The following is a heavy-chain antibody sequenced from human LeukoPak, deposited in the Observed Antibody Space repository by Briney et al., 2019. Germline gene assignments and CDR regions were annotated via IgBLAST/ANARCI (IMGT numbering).Heavy chain of an antibody. CDR3: AARSYYDSSGYES. J-gene: IGHJ5*02. Sequence: GSLRLSCAASGFTFSDYYMGWIRQAPEKGLEWVSYISSNSSYTDYAHSVKGRFTISRDNAKNSLYLQMNSLRAGDTAVYYCAARSYYDSSGYESWGQGTLVSVSS. CDR2: ISSNSSYT. CDR1: GFTFSDYY. D-gene: IGHD3-22*01. V-gene: IGHV3-11*03.